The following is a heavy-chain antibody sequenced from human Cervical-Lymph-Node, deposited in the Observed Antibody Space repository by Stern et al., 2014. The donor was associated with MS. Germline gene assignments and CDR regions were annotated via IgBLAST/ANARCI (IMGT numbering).Heavy chain of an antibody. V-gene: IGHV5-51*01. CDR3: ARHVQGFDY. Sequence: EVQLVESGAEVKKPGGSLKISCKLSGYSFTIYYIAWVRQMPGKVLEWMGVIYPYDSDTTYSPSFQGQVTISADKSITPAYLQWSSLRASDTAMYYCARHVQGFDYWGQGTLVTVSS. CDR1: GYSFTIYY. CDR2: IYPYDSDT. J-gene: IGHJ4*02.